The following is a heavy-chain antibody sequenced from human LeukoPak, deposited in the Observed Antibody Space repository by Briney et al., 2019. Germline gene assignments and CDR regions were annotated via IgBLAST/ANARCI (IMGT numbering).Heavy chain of an antibody. Sequence: ASVKVSCKVSGYTLTELSMHWVRQAPGKGLEWMGGFDPEDGETIYAQKFQGRVTMTEDTSTDTAYMELSSLRSEDTAVYYCARDGGETEAFDYWGQGTLVTVSS. J-gene: IGHJ4*02. V-gene: IGHV1-24*01. CDR1: GYTLTELS. CDR2: FDPEDGET. D-gene: IGHD2-21*01. CDR3: ARDGGETEAFDY.